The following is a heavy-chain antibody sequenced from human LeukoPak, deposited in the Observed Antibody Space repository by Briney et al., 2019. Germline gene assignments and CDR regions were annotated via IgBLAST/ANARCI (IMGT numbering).Heavy chain of an antibody. V-gene: IGHV4-38-2*02. J-gene: IGHJ3*02. CDR2: IYHSGST. CDR3: AREYYDSNKAPALDI. D-gene: IGHD3-22*01. Sequence: SETLSLTCTVSGYSIISAFYWAWIRQPPGKGLEWIGNIYHSGSTYYNPSLKSRVTISVDTSKNQFSLKLSSVTAADTAVYYCAREYYDSNKAPALDIWGQGTMVTVSS. CDR1: GYSIISAFY.